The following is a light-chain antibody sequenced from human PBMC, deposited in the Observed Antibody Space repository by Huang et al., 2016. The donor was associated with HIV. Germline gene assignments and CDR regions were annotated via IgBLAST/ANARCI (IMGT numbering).Light chain of an antibody. CDR2: SAS. Sequence: DIQMTQSPSFLSASVGDRVTITCRSNQTIRTFLNWYRQKQGTSPNLLIYSASTLQTGVSTRFNGGGSGTDFTLTITNVQYEDFATYYCQQSYALPYTFGPGTKLEIK. CDR1: QTIRTF. V-gene: IGKV1-39*01. CDR3: QQSYALPYT. J-gene: IGKJ2*01.